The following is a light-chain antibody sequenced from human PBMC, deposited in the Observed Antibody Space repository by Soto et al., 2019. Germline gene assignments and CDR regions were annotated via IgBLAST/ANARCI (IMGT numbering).Light chain of an antibody. Sequence: QSALTQPASVSGSPGQSITISCTGTSSDIGGYNYVSWYQQHPGKAPKVMIYGVTYRPSGISNRSSGSKSGYTASLTISGLQAEDEADYYCSSSTTSSTYVFGTGTKLTVL. J-gene: IGLJ1*01. CDR3: SSSTTSSTYV. V-gene: IGLV2-14*01. CDR1: SSDIGGYNY. CDR2: GVT.